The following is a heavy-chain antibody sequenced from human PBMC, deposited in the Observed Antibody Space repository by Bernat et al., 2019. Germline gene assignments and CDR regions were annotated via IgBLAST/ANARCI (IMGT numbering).Heavy chain of an antibody. CDR2: IKSKTDGGTT. CDR3: NTDATVDERYMLFDAFDI. Sequence: EVQLVESGGGLVKPGGSLRLSCAASGFTFSNAWMSWVRQAPGKGLEWVGRIKSKTDGGTTDYAAPVKGRFTISRDDSKNTLYLQMNSLKTEDTAVYYCNTDATVDERYMLFDAFDIWGQGTMVTVSS. V-gene: IGHV3-15*01. D-gene: IGHD4-17*01. J-gene: IGHJ3*02. CDR1: GFTFSNAW.